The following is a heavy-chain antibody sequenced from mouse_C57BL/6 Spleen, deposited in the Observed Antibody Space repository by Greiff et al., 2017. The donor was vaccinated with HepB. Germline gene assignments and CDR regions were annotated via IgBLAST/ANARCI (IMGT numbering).Heavy chain of an antibody. CDR3: ARGGGYPYWDY. CDR2: IHPNSGST. D-gene: IGHD3-1*01. Sequence: QVQLQQPGAELVKPGASVKLSCKASGYTFTSYWMHWVKQRPGQGLEWIGMIHPNSGSTNYNEKFKSKATLTVDKSSRTAYMRLRSLTSEDSSVYCCARGGGYPYWDYWGQGTTLTVSS. V-gene: IGHV1-64*01. J-gene: IGHJ2*01. CDR1: GYTFTSYW.